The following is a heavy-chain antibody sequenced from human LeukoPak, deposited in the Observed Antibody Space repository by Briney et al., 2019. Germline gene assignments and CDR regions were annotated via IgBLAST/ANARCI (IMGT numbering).Heavy chain of an antibody. CDR1: GGSINSGSYC. CDR3: ARENPPPYRPFDY. CDR2: ICYSGNT. Sequence: PSETLSLTCTVSGGSINSGSYCWGWIRQPPGKGLEWLGSICYSGNTYYNPSLNSRVTISVDTSKNHFSLKLSSVTAADTAVYYCARENPPPYRPFDYWGQGTLVTVSS. D-gene: IGHD4-11*01. J-gene: IGHJ4*02. V-gene: IGHV4-39*07.